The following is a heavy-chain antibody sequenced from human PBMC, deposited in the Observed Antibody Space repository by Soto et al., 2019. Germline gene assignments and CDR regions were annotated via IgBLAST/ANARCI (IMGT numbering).Heavy chain of an antibody. V-gene: IGHV3-30*18. CDR1: GFTFRSYG. J-gene: IGHJ6*02. D-gene: IGHD2-15*01. CDR2: ISNDGTNK. CDR3: GKDTLDCSGGDCPLYYYYGMDV. Sequence: GGSLRLSCAASGFTFRSYGMHWVRQAPGKGLEWLAVISNDGTNKYLADSVKGRLTLSRDNSRNTLSLEINNLRPEDTAVYYCGKDTLDCSGGDCPLYYYYGMDVWGQGTTVTVSS.